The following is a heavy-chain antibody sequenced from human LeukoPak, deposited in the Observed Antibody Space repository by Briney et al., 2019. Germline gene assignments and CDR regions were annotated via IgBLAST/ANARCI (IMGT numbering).Heavy chain of an antibody. J-gene: IGHJ4*02. CDR3: ARVSFHNWGSDDY. CDR2: IYSGGST. V-gene: IGHV3-53*01. D-gene: IGHD7-27*01. Sequence: GGSLRLSCAASGFTVSSNYMSWVRQAPGKGLEWVSVIYSGGSTYYADSVKGRFTISRDNPKNTLYLQMNSLRAEDTAVYYCARVSFHNWGSDDYWGQGTLVTVSS. CDR1: GFTVSSNY.